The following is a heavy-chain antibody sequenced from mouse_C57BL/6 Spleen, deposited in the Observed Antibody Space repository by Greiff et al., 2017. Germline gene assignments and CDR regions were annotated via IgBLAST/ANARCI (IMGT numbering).Heavy chain of an antibody. J-gene: IGHJ2*01. D-gene: IGHD1-1*01. Sequence: VQLQQSGPELVKPGASVKISCKASGYAFSSSWMNWVQQRPGKGLEWIGRIYPGDGDTNYNGKFKGKATLTADKSSSTAYMQLSSLTTEDSAVYFCARWGSSYSDWGQGTTRTVSS. V-gene: IGHV1-82*01. CDR2: IYPGDGDT. CDR3: ARWGSSYSD. CDR1: GYAFSSSW.